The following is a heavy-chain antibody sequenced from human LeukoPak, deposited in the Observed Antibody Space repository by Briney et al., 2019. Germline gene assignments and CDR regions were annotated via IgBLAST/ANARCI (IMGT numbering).Heavy chain of an antibody. V-gene: IGHV4-59*01. J-gene: IGHJ4*02. CDR2: IFYSGST. CDR3: ARGNLRYSGGWALSDY. Sequence: SETLSLTCTVSGGSISSYYWSWIRQPPGKGLEWIGYIFYSGSTNYNPSLKSRVTISVDTSKNQFSLKLRSVTVADTAVYYCARGNLRYSGGWALSDYWGQGTLVTVSS. CDR1: GGSISSYY. D-gene: IGHD6-19*01.